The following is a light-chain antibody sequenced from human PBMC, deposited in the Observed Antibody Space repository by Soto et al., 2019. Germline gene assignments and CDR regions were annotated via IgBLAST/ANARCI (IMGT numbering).Light chain of an antibody. J-gene: IGLJ2*01. CDR1: SSDIGAYNF. Sequence: QSVLTQPASVSGSPGQSITISCTGTSSDIGAYNFVSWYQQHPGKAPKLILYDVNIRPSGVSNRFSGSKSGNTASLTISGLQAEDEADYYCTSWTTSTTMIFGGGTEVTVL. CDR2: DVN. V-gene: IGLV2-14*03. CDR3: TSWTTSTTMI.